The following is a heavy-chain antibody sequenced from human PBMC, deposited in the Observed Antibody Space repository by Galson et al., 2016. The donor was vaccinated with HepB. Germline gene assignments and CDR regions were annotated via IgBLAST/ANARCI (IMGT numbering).Heavy chain of an antibody. V-gene: IGHV6-1*01. CDR3: AREATVTRGAFDM. D-gene: IGHD4-17*01. CDR1: GDSVSSNSAA. CDR2: TYYRSKWYN. Sequence: CAISGDSVSSNSAARHWIRQSPSRGLEWLGRTYYRSKWYNDYAVSVKSRIAINPDTSKNQFSLQLNSVTPEDTAVYYCAREATVTRGAFDMWGQGTMVTVSS. J-gene: IGHJ3*02.